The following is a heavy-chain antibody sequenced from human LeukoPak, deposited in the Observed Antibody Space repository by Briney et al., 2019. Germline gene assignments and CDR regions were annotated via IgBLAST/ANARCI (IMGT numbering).Heavy chain of an antibody. CDR3: ATQKWYYYYGMDV. V-gene: IGHV1-2*06. Sequence: ASVKVSCKASGYTFTGYYMHWVRQAPGQGLEWMGRINPNSGGTNYAQKFQGRVTMTEDTSTDTAYMELSSLRSEDTAVYYCATQKWYYYYGMDVWGQGTTVTVSS. J-gene: IGHJ6*02. CDR2: INPNSGGT. CDR1: GYTFTGYY. D-gene: IGHD1-26*01.